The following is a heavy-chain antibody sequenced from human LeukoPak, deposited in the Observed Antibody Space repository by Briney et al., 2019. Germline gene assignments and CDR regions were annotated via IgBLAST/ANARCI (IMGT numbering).Heavy chain of an antibody. Sequence: PSETLSLTCAVYGGSFSGYYWSWIRQPPGKGLEWIGEINHSGSTNYNPSLKSRVTISVDTSKNQFSLKLSSVTAADTAVYYCARGRRYSGNSFDYWGQGTLVTVSS. D-gene: IGHD1-26*01. CDR1: GGSFSGYY. J-gene: IGHJ4*02. CDR2: INHSGST. V-gene: IGHV4-34*01. CDR3: ARGRRYSGNSFDY.